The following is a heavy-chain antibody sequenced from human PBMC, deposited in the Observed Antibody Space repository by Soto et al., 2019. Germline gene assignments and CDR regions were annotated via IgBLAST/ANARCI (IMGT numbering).Heavy chain of an antibody. CDR2: ISTSGDRP. CDR1: GFTFSGYA. J-gene: IGHJ4*01. V-gene: IGHV3-23*01. D-gene: IGHD1-20*01. CDR3: AFKGTFNSHY. Sequence: GGSLRLSCAGSGFTFSGYAMTWVRQAPGKGLEWVSAISTSGDRPDYADSVKGRFTISRDNSKNMLYLQMNSLRVEDTAIYYCAFKGTFNSHYWGHGTPVTVSS.